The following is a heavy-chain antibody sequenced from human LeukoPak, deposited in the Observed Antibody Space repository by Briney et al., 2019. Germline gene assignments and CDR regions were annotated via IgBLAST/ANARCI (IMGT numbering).Heavy chain of an antibody. CDR1: GFTFSSYA. CDR3: ATSIAVAGARGY. D-gene: IGHD6-19*01. Sequence: PGGSLRLSCAASGFTFSSYAMHWVRQAPGKGPEWVAVISYDGSNKYYADSVKGRFTISRDNSKNTLYLQMNSLRAEDTAVYYCATSIAVAGARGYWGQGTLVTVSS. V-gene: IGHV3-30*04. CDR2: ISYDGSNK. J-gene: IGHJ4*02.